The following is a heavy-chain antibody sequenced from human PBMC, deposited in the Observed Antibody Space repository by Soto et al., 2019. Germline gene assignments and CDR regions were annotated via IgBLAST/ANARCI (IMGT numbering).Heavy chain of an antibody. CDR2: IIPIFGTA. Sequence: ASVKVSCKASGGTFSSYAISWVRQAPGQGLEWMGGIIPIFGTANYAQKFQGRVTITADESTSTAYMELSGLRSEDTAVYYCASPLGGNEHDWFDPWGQGTLVTVSS. V-gene: IGHV1-69*13. D-gene: IGHD2-15*01. J-gene: IGHJ5*02. CDR3: ASPLGGNEHDWFDP. CDR1: GGTFSSYA.